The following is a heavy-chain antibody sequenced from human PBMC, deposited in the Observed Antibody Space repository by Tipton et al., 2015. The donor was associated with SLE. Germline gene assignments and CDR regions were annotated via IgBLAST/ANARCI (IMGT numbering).Heavy chain of an antibody. CDR3: ARDLGLYCSRTSCYGDNYFRY. J-gene: IGHJ4*02. CDR2: FYYNGNT. D-gene: IGHD2-2*01. CDR1: GASFIISTYY. Sequence: TLSLTCSVSGASFIISTYYWGWIRQPPGKGLEWIGTFYYNGNTFYNPSLKSRVTISVDTSKNQFSLKLRSVTAADTAVYYCARDLGLYCSRTSCYGDNYFRYWGQGSLVTVSS. V-gene: IGHV4-39*07.